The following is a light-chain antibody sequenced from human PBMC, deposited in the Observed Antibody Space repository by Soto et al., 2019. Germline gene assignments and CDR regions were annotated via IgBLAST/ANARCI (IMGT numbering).Light chain of an antibody. J-gene: IGKJ5*01. CDR2: DAS. V-gene: IGKV3-11*01. CDR3: QQRSNWIT. CDR1: QSVSSY. Sequence: EIVLTQSPATLPLSPRERATLSCRASQSVSSYLAWYRQKPGQAPRLLIYDASHRATGIPARFSGSGSGTDFTLTISSLEPEDFAVYYCQQRSNWITFGQGTRLEIK.